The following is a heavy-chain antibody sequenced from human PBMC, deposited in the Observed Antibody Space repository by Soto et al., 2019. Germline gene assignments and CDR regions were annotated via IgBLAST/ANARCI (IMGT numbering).Heavy chain of an antibody. Sequence: SGPTLVNPTQTLTLTCTFSGFSLSTSGVGVGWIRQPPGKALEWLALIYWDDAKEYSPSLKSRLTITKDTSKNQVVLIMTNMDPVDTATYHCIQSRCGGDCLQSYASHYYYGMDVWGQGTTVTVSS. D-gene: IGHD2-21*02. J-gene: IGHJ6*02. CDR3: IQSRCGGDCLQSYASHYYYGMDV. V-gene: IGHV2-5*02. CDR1: GFSLSTSGVG. CDR2: IYWDDAK.